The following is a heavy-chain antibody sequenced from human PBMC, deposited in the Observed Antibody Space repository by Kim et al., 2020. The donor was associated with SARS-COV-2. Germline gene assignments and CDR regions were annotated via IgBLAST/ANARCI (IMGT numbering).Heavy chain of an antibody. CDR3: ATLNRGSAFDI. CDR2: I. D-gene: IGHD2-15*01. J-gene: IGHJ3*02. V-gene: IGHV3-21*01. Sequence: IYYADSVKGRFTISRDNAKNSLYLQLNSLRAADTAVYYCATLNRGSAFDIWGQGTMVTVSS.